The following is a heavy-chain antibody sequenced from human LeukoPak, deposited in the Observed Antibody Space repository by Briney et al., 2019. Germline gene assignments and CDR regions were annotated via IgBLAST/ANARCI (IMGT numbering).Heavy chain of an antibody. CDR2: IYYSGST. J-gene: IGHJ4*02. CDR1: GGSISSGGYY. V-gene: IGHV4-31*03. Sequence: SETLSLTCTVSGGSISSGGYYWSWIRQHPGKGLEWIGYIYYSGSTYYNPSLKSRVTISVDTSKNQFSLKLSSVTAADTAVYYCARGRLRRTYYFGYWGQGTLVTVSS. CDR3: ARGRLRRTYYFGY. D-gene: IGHD5-12*01.